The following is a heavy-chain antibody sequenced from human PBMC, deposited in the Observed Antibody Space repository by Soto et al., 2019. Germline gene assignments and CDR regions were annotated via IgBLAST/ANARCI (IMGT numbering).Heavy chain of an antibody. CDR2: ISWNSGSI. CDR3: AKAKGYSSSSVYLWFDP. J-gene: IGHJ5*02. V-gene: IGHV3-9*01. CDR1: GFTFDDYA. Sequence: DVQLVESGGGLVQPGRSLRLSCAASGFTFDDYAMHWVRQAPGKGLEWVSGISWNSGSIGYADSVKGRFTISRDNAKNSLYLQMNSLRAEDTALYYCAKAKGYSSSSVYLWFDPWGQGTLVTVSS. D-gene: IGHD6-6*01.